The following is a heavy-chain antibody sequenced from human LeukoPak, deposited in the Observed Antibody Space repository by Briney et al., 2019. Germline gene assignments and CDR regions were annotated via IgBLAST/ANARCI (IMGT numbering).Heavy chain of an antibody. J-gene: IGHJ6*03. Sequence: SETLSLTCAVYGGSFSGSYWSWIRQAPGKGLEWIGEINPGGGTNYKPSLKRRVTLSGDTSKNQLSLMLTSLTAADSAVYYCALTGVRWRDYHMRVWGTGTTVTVSS. CDR1: GGSFSGSY. D-gene: IGHD1-20*01. CDR2: INPGGGT. V-gene: IGHV4-34*01. CDR3: ALTGVRWRDYHMRV.